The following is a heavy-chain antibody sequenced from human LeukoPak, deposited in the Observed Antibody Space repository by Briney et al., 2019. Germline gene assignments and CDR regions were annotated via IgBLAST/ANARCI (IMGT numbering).Heavy chain of an antibody. D-gene: IGHD5-18*01. CDR3: VRDFMYNTACTGC. V-gene: IGHV1-46*01. Sequence: ASVKVSCKASGYTFTSYYIHWVRQAPGEGLEWMGIINPSGGSTSYAQKFQGRVTMTRDMSTSTVYMELSSLRAEDTAVYYCVRDFMYNTACTGCWGQGTLVTVSS. J-gene: IGHJ4*02. CDR2: INPSGGST. CDR1: GYTFTSYY.